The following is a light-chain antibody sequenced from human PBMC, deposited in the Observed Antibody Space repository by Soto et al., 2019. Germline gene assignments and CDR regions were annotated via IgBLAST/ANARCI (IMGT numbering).Light chain of an antibody. CDR2: DAS. CDR3: QEYDSSSPA. CDR1: QNISVW. J-gene: IGKJ2*01. V-gene: IGKV1-5*01. Sequence: DIQMTQSPSTLSASVGDGVTITCRASQNISVWLAWYQQRPGKAPKFLIYDASNLETGVSSRFSGSGSGTEYTLAIRSLQPNDFATEYCQEYDSSSPAFGQWTKLVIK.